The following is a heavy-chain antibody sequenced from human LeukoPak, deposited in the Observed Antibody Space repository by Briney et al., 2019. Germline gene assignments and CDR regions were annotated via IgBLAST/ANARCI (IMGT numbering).Heavy chain of an antibody. V-gene: IGHV3-23*01. D-gene: IGHD7-27*01. CDR3: AYWGLVDY. CDR1: GFTFSSYA. CDR2: ISGSGGST. Sequence: GGSLILSCAASGFTFSSYAMSWVRQAPGKGLEWVSAISGSGGSTYDADSVKGRFTISRDNSKNRLYLQMNSMRAEDTAVYYCAYWGLVDYWGQGTLVTVSS. J-gene: IGHJ4*02.